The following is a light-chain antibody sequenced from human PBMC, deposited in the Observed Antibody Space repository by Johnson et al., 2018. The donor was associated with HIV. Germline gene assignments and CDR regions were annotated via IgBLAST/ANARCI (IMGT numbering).Light chain of an antibody. CDR3: GTWDSSLRSGF. CDR1: SSNIGNND. J-gene: IGLJ1*01. V-gene: IGLV1-51*01. Sequence: QSVLTQPPSVSAAPGQKVTISCSGSSSNIGNNDVSWYQQLPGTAPKLLIYDNNKRPSGTPDRFSGSTSATSATLGITGLQPGDEADDYCGTWDSSLRSGFFGTGTKVTVL. CDR2: DNN.